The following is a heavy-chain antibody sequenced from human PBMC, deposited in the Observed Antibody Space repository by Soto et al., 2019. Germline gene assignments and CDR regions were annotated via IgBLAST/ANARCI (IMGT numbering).Heavy chain of an antibody. V-gene: IGHV1-18*01. J-gene: IGHJ4*02. Sequence: ASVEVSCKASGYTFTSYGISWVRQSPGQGLEWMGWISAYNGNTNYAQKLQGRVTMTTDTSTSTAYMVLRSLRSDETAVYYWAGELRRGVFDYWVQGTMVPVSS. CDR2: ISAYNGNT. D-gene: IGHD4-17*01. CDR1: GYTFTSYG. CDR3: AGELRRGVFDY.